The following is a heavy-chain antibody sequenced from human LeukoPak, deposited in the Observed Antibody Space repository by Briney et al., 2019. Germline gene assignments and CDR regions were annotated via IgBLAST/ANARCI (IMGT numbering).Heavy chain of an antibody. V-gene: IGHV3-23*01. CDR1: GFIFSSYA. CDR3: ARVGLSLSMALDY. D-gene: IGHD3-16*02. CDR2: ISGTGGRT. J-gene: IGHJ4*02. Sequence: GGSLRLSCAASGFIFSSYAMSWVRQAPGKGLEWVLGISGTGGRTYYADSVKGRFTISRDNAKNSLYLQMNSLRAEDTAVYYCARVGLSLSMALDYWGQGTLVTVSS.